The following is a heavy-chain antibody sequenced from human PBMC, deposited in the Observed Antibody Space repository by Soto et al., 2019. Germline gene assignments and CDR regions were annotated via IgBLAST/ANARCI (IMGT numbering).Heavy chain of an antibody. CDR1: GGSVSSGSYY. CDR3: ARDMQQLVLGGYYYYYGMDV. J-gene: IGHJ6*02. Sequence: PETLSLTCTVSGGSVSSGSYYWSWIRQPPGKGLEWIGYIYYSGSTNYNPSLKSRVTISVDTSKNQFSLKLSSVTAADTAMYYCARDMQQLVLGGYYYYYGMDVWGQGTTVTVSS. D-gene: IGHD6-13*01. CDR2: IYYSGST. V-gene: IGHV4-61*01.